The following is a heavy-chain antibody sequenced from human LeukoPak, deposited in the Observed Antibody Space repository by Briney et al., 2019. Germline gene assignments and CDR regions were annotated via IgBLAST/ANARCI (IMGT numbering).Heavy chain of an antibody. CDR3: AREGGSYERYYYYYMDV. CDR1: GGTFSGYA. J-gene: IGHJ6*03. Sequence: SVKVSCRASGGTFSGYAISWVRQAPGQGLEWMGGIIPIFGTANYAQKFQGRVTITADESTGTAYMELSSLRSEDTAVYYCAREGGSYERYYYYYMDVWGKGTTVTVSS. D-gene: IGHD1-26*01. V-gene: IGHV1-69*13. CDR2: IIPIFGTA.